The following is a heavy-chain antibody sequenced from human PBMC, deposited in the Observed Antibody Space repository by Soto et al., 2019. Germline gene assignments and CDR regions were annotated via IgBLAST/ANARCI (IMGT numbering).Heavy chain of an antibody. CDR2: IYPSGGST. CDR3: ARDFSGPMDY. J-gene: IGHJ4*02. V-gene: IGHV1-46*01. Sequence: ASVKVSFKASGYTFTNYYMHWVRQAPGQGREWMGIIYPSGGSTRNAQKFQGRVTMTRDTSTSTVYMELSSLRSEDTAVYYCARDFSGPMDYWGRGTLVTVSS. D-gene: IGHD3-10*01. CDR1: GYTFTNYY.